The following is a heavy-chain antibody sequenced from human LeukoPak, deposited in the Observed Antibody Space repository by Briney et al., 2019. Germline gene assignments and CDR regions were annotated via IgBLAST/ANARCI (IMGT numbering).Heavy chain of an antibody. CDR1: GFTFSTYS. CDR3: ARDLGSDSSGYPNY. Sequence: PGGSLRLSCAASGFTFSTYSMNWVRQAPGKGLEWVSSITSITSGSTYISYADSVKGRFTISRDNAKNSLYLQMNSLRAEDTAVYYCARDLGSDSSGYPNYWGQGTLVTVSS. D-gene: IGHD3-22*01. J-gene: IGHJ4*02. CDR2: ITSGSTYI. V-gene: IGHV3-21*01.